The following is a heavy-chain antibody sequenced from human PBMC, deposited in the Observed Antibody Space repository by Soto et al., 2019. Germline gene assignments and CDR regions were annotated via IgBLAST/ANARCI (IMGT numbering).Heavy chain of an antibody. CDR3: ARRGLNDTFAP. D-gene: IGHD1-1*01. CDR2: TFYTGST. CDR1: GGSINISGYY. V-gene: IGHV4-39*01. Sequence: SETLSLTCTVSGGSINISGYYWGWLRQPPGKGLEWIGSTFYTGSTYYNPSVKSRVSMSVDTSKNQFSLKLSSVTAADTAVYYCARRGLNDTFAPWGQGTLVTVYS. J-gene: IGHJ5*02.